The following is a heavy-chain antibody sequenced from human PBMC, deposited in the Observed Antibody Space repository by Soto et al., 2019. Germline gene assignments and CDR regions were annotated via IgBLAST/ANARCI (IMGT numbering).Heavy chain of an antibody. J-gene: IGHJ2*01. CDR1: GGSISSGDYY. CDR3: ARGWGIAVAGTRYFDL. CDR2: IYYSGST. V-gene: IGHV4-30-4*01. D-gene: IGHD6-19*01. Sequence: QVQLQESGPGLVKPSQTLSLTCTVSGGSISSGDYYWSWIRQPPGKGLEWIGYIYYSGSTYYNPSLKSRVTISVDTSKNQFSLKLSSVTAADTAVYYCARGWGIAVAGTRYFDLWGRGTLVTVSS.